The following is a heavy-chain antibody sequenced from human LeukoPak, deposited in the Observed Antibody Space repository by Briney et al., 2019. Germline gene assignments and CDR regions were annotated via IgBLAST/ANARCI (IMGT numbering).Heavy chain of an antibody. CDR3: AADIVPTDDAFDI. CDR2: IIPIFGTA. CDR1: GGTFSSYA. V-gene: IGHV1-69*05. D-gene: IGHD5-12*01. Sequence: GASVKVSCKASGGTFSSYAISWVRQAPGQGLEWMGGIIPIFGTANYAQKFQGRVTITTDESTSTAYMELSSLRSEDTAVYYCAADIVPTDDAFDIWGQGTMVTVSS. J-gene: IGHJ3*02.